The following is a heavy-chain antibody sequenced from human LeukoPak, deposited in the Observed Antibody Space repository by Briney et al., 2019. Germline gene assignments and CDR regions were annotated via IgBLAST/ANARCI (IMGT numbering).Heavy chain of an antibody. Sequence: SETLSLTCTLSGGSISSYYWSWIRQPPGKGLEWIGYIYYSGTTNYNPSLKSRVTISVDTSKNQFSLKLSSVTAADTAVYYCARENSPEGSLYWYFDLWGRGTLVTVSS. CDR2: IYYSGTT. CDR1: GGSISSYY. D-gene: IGHD2-21*01. V-gene: IGHV4-59*01. J-gene: IGHJ2*01. CDR3: ARENSPEGSLYWYFDL.